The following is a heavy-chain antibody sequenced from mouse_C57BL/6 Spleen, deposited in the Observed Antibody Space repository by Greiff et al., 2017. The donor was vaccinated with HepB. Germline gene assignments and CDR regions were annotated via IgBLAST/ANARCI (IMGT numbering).Heavy chain of an antibody. D-gene: IGHD2-2*01. J-gene: IGHJ3*01. CDR1: GYTFTSYW. V-gene: IGHV1-64*01. CDR3: ARWGGYDGFAY. CDR2: IHPNSGST. Sequence: QVQLKQPGAELVKPGASVKFSCKASGYTFTSYWMHWVKQRPGQGLEWIGMIHPNSGSTNYNEKFKSKATLTVDKSSSTAYMQLSSLTSEDSAVYYCARWGGYDGFAYWGQGTLVTVSA.